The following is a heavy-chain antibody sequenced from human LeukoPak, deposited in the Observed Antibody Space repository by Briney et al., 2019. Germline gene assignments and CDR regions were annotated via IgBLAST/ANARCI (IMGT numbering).Heavy chain of an antibody. Sequence: GGSLRLSCAASGFTFSSYAMHWVRQAPGKGLEWVAVISYDGSNKYYADSVKGRFTISRGNSKNTLYLQMNSLRAEDTAVYYCAREGAYSYAFDIWGQGTMVTVSS. D-gene: IGHD6-13*01. CDR2: ISYDGSNK. CDR3: AREGAYSYAFDI. CDR1: GFTFSSYA. V-gene: IGHV3-30-3*01. J-gene: IGHJ3*02.